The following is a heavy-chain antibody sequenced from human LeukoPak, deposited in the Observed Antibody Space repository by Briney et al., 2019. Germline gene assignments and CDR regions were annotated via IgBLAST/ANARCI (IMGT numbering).Heavy chain of an antibody. CDR3: AKEMFHHKYCTNGVCYSRGAFDI. D-gene: IGHD2-8*01. Sequence: GGSLRLSCAASGFTLSTDHMSWVRQAPEKGLEWVAVSYNSGSRHYAESVKGRFTISRDNSKNTLDLQMNSLRAEDTAVYYGAKEMFHHKYCTNGVCYSRGAFDIWGQGTMVTVSS. V-gene: IGHV3-53*01. CDR2: SYNSGSR. CDR1: GFTLSTDH. J-gene: IGHJ3*02.